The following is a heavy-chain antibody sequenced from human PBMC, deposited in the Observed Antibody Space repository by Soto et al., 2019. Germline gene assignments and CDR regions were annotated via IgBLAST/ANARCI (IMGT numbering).Heavy chain of an antibody. CDR1: GGSISSSSYY. Sequence: SETLSLTCTVSGGSISSSSYYWGWIRQPPGKGLEWIGSIYYSGSTYYNPSLKSRVTISVDTSKNQFSLKLSSVTAADTAVYYCASWAAYDFWSGYKNWFDPWGQGTLVTVSS. D-gene: IGHD3-3*01. J-gene: IGHJ5*02. CDR2: IYYSGST. V-gene: IGHV4-39*01. CDR3: ASWAAYDFWSGYKNWFDP.